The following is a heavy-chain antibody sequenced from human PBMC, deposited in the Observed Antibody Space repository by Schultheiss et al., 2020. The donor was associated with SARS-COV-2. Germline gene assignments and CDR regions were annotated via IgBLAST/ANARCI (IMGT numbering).Heavy chain of an antibody. Sequence: SETLSLTCAVYGGSFSGYYWSWIRQPPGKGLEWIGEINHSGSTNYNPSLKSRVTISVDTSKNQFSLKLSSVTAADTAVYYCARDKGEMYYFDYWGQGTLVTVSS. V-gene: IGHV4-34*01. D-gene: IGHD3-16*01. CDR2: INHSGST. CDR3: ARDKGEMYYFDY. J-gene: IGHJ4*02. CDR1: GGSFSGYY.